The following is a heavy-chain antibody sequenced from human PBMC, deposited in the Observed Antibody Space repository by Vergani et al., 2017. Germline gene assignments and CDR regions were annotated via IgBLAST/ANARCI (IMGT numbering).Heavy chain of an antibody. CDR3: AREQILPSQGWELADTRYYFDY. CDR1: GYTFTSYS. V-gene: IGHV1-18*01. D-gene: IGHD1-26*01. J-gene: IGHJ4*02. Sequence: QVQLVQSGAEVKKPGASVKVSCKASGYTFTSYSISWVRQAPGQGLEWMGWISAYNGNTNYAQKLQGRVTITTDTSTSTAYMELRSLRSDDTSVYYCAREQILPSQGWELADTRYYFDYWGQGTLVTVSS. CDR2: ISAYNGNT.